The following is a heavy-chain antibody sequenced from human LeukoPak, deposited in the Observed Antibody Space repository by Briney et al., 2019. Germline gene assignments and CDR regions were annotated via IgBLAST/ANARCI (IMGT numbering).Heavy chain of an antibody. J-gene: IGHJ4*02. Sequence: GGSLRLSCAASGFTFDDYAMHWVRQAPGKGLEWVSGISWNSGSIGYADSVKGRFTISRDNAKNSLYLQMNSLRAEDTALYYCAKDMRLSLVGATQGGFDYWGQGTLVTVSS. CDR2: ISWNSGSI. D-gene: IGHD1-26*01. CDR1: GFTFDDYA. CDR3: AKDMRLSLVGATQGGFDY. V-gene: IGHV3-9*01.